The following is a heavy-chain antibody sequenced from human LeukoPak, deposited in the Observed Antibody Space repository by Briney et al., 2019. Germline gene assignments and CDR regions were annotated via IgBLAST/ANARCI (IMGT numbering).Heavy chain of an antibody. CDR1: GGSISSYY. J-gene: IGHJ6*03. Sequence: SETLSLTCTVSGGSISSYYWSWIRQPAGKGLEWIGRIYASGSTNYNPSLKSRVTMSVDTSKNQFSLKLSSVTAADTAVYYCTRGIVGVTRGVYYYYMDVWGKGTTVTVSS. CDR3: TRGIVGVTRGVYYYYMDV. V-gene: IGHV4-4*07. CDR2: IYASGST. D-gene: IGHD1-26*01.